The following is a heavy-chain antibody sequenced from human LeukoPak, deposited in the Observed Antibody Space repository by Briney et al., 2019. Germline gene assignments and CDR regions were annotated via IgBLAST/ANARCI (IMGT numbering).Heavy chain of an antibody. D-gene: IGHD6-6*01. CDR2: ISGSGGST. CDR1: GFTFSSYA. V-gene: IGHV3-23*01. Sequence: GGSLRLSCAASGFTFSSYAMSWVRQAPGKGLEWVSAISGSGGSTYYADSVKGRFTISRDNSKNTLYLQMNSLRAEDTAVYYCARTSIAARKFDYWGRGTLVTVSS. J-gene: IGHJ4*02. CDR3: ARTSIAARKFDY.